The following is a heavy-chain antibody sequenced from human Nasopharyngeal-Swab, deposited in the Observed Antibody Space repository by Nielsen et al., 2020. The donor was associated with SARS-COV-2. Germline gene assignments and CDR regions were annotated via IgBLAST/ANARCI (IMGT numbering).Heavy chain of an antibody. J-gene: IGHJ4*02. CDR1: GFTFSNAW. D-gene: IGHD5-18*01. CDR3: TTDRGYSYGPPLDY. Sequence: LSLTCAASGFTFSNAWMRWVRQAPGKGLEWVGRIKSKTDGGTTDYAAPVKGRFTISRDDSKNTLYLQMNSLKTEDTAVYYCTTDRGYSYGPPLDYWGQGTLVTVSS. V-gene: IGHV3-15*01. CDR2: IKSKTDGGTT.